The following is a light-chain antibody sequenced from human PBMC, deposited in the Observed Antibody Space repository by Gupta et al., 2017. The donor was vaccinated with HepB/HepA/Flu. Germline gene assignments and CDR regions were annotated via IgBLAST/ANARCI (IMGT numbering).Light chain of an antibody. CDR1: SSDVGGYNY. Sequence: RAVTISCTGTSSDVGGYNYVSWYQQHPGKAPKLMIYDVSKRPSGVPDRFSGSKSGNTASLTIPGLQAEDEADYDCCSYAGSDTSPVVFGGGTKLTVL. CDR2: DVS. V-gene: IGLV2-11*01. J-gene: IGLJ2*01. CDR3: CSYAGSDTSPVV.